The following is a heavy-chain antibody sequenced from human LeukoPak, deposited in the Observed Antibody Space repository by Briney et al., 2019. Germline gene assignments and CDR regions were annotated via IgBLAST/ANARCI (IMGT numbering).Heavy chain of an antibody. V-gene: IGHV4-61*02. CDR3: ARDPGRITIFGVVSDAFDI. Sequence: PSETLSLTCTVSGGSISSGSYYWSWIRQPAGKGLEWIGRIYTSGSTNYNPSLKSRVTISVDTSKNQFSLKLSSVTAADTAVYYCARDPGRITIFGVVSDAFDIWGQGTMVTVSS. CDR2: IYTSGST. CDR1: GGSISSGSYY. D-gene: IGHD3-3*01. J-gene: IGHJ3*02.